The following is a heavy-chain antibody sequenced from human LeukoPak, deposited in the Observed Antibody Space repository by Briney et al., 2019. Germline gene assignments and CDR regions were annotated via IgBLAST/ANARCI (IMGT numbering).Heavy chain of an antibody. Sequence: SGPTLVKPTQTLTLTCTFSGFSLSTSGVGVGWIRQPPGKALEWLALIYWNDDKRYSPSLKSRLTLTKDTSKNQVVLTMTNMDPVDTATYYCAHTFYDSSVGPFDYWGQGTLVTVSS. J-gene: IGHJ4*02. CDR2: IYWNDDK. D-gene: IGHD3-22*01. CDR1: GFSLSTSGVG. V-gene: IGHV2-5*01. CDR3: AHTFYDSSVGPFDY.